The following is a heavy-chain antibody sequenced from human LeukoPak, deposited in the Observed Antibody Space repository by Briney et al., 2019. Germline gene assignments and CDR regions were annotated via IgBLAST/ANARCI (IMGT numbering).Heavy chain of an antibody. CDR1: GGTFSSYA. CDR3: ARSAAKEQGIVVVPAASDAFDI. D-gene: IGHD2-2*01. CDR2: IIPIFGTA. V-gene: IGHV1-69*05. J-gene: IGHJ3*02. Sequence: GGSVKVSCKASGGTFSSYAIRWVRQAPGQGLEWMGGIIPIFGTANYAQKFQGRVTITTDESTSTAYMELSSLRSEDTAVYYCARSAAKEQGIVVVPAASDAFDIWGQGTMVTVSS.